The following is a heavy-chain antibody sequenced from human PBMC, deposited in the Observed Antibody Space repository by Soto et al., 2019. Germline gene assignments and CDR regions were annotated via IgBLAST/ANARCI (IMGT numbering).Heavy chain of an antibody. CDR3: VRSGAPAGY. CDR2: ISAYNGNT. Sequence: QVQLVQSGAEVKKPGASVKVSCKASGYTFTSYAISWVRQAPGQGLEWMGWISAYNGNTNYAQKLQGRVTMTTDSSTTTAYRELRSLRSDEAAVYYCVRSGAPAGYWGQGTLVTVSS. CDR1: GYTFTSYA. D-gene: IGHD3-10*01. V-gene: IGHV1-18*01. J-gene: IGHJ4*02.